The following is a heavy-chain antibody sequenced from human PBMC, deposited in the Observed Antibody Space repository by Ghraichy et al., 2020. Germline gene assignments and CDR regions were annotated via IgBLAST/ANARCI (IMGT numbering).Heavy chain of an antibody. D-gene: IGHD5-18*01. CDR1: GFTFNTYA. J-gene: IGHJ4*02. CDR2: ISGGGRST. CDR3: AKDHGLWPPAFDY. Sequence: LSLTCAASGFTFNTYAMSWVRQAPGKGLEWVSTISGGGRSTYYADSVKGRFTISRDKSQNTLYLQMNSLRADDTAVYYCAKDHGLWPPAFDYWGQGTLVTVSS. V-gene: IGHV3-23*01.